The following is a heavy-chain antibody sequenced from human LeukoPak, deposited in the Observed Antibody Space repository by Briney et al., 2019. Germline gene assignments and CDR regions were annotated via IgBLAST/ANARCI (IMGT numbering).Heavy chain of an antibody. V-gene: IGHV1-46*01. Sequence: ASVKVSCKASGYTFTGYYMHWVRQAPGQGLEWMGIINPSGGSTSYAQKFQGRVTMTRDTSTSTVYMELSSLRSEDTAVYYCARDREHGNSFDYWGQGTLVTVSS. J-gene: IGHJ4*02. D-gene: IGHD2-15*01. CDR3: ARDREHGNSFDY. CDR2: INPSGGST. CDR1: GYTFTGYY.